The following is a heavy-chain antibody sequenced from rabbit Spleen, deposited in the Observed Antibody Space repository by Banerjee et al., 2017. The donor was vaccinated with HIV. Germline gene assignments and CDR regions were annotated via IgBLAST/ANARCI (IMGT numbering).Heavy chain of an antibody. Sequence: QELKESGGGLVQPGGSLKLSCKASGFDFSSYYMSWVRQAPGKGLDLIACIYTNSASTWYASWVSGRFTISRSTSLHTVDLKMTGLTVADTATYFCGRWSTGCNWNLWGPGTLVTVS. D-gene: IGHD7-1*01. CDR1: GFDFSSYY. V-gene: IGHV1S43*01. CDR2: IYTNSAST. J-gene: IGHJ4*01. CDR3: GRWSTGCNWNL.